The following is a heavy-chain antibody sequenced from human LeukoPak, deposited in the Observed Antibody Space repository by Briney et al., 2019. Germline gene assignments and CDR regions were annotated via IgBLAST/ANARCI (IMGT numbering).Heavy chain of an antibody. V-gene: IGHV3-23*01. D-gene: IGHD2-2*01. CDR1: GFTFSSYA. CDR3: AKDRRSSTSCYGLDP. J-gene: IGHJ5*02. Sequence: GGSLRLSCAASGFTFSSYAMSWVRQAPGKGLEWVSAISGSGGSTYYADSVKGRFTISRDNSKNTLYLQMNSLRAEDTAVYYCAKDRRSSTSCYGLDPWGQGTLVTVSS. CDR2: ISGSGGST.